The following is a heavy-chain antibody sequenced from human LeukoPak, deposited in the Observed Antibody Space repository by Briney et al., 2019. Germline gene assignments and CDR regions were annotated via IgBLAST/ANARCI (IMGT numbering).Heavy chain of an antibody. D-gene: IGHD3-10*01. CDR2: IIPIFGTA. CDR1: GGTFSSYA. CDR3: ARSGSAYYYGLDV. Sequence: GASVKVSCKASGGTFSSYAISWVRQAPGQGLEWMGGIIPIFGTANYAQKFQGRVTITTDESTSTAYMELSSLRSEDTAVYYCARSGSAYYYGLDVWGQGTPVTVSS. J-gene: IGHJ6*02. V-gene: IGHV1-69*05.